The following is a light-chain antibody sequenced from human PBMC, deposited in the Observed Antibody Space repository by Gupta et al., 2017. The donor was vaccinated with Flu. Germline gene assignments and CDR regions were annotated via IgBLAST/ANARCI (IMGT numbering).Light chain of an antibody. Sequence: ERATVSCRASQSVTNDLAWYQQKPGQAPRLLIYDASIRATGVPARFSGSGSGTEFTLTINSLQSEDFAVYYCQQYNNWPPLTFGGGTKVEI. CDR2: DAS. CDR3: QQYNNWPPLT. V-gene: IGKV3-15*01. CDR1: QSVTND. J-gene: IGKJ4*01.